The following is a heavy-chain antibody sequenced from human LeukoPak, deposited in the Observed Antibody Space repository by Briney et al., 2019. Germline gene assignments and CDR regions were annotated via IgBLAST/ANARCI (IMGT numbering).Heavy chain of an antibody. CDR3: AVNIAPKIL. CDR2: TYCRSKWYN. V-gene: IGHV6-1*01. J-gene: IGHJ4*02. CDR1: GDSVSSNSAA. D-gene: IGHD6-13*01. Sequence: SQTLSLTCAISGDSVSSNSAAWNWIRQSPSRGLEWLGRTYCRSKWYNDYAISVKSRITVTPDTSKNQFSLHLNSVTPEDTAVYYCAVNIAPKILWGQGTLVTVSS.